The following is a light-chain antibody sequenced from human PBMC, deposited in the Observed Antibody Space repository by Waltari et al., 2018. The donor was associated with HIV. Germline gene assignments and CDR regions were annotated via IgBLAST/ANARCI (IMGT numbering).Light chain of an antibody. J-gene: IGLJ2*01. Sequence: QSALTHPASVSASPGQSLTISCTGTSTDVVSYNLISWYQQHPGKAPKLMIYEVNKRPSGVSNRFSGSKSGNTASLTISGLQAEDEADYYCSSYATAGTYVLFGGGTKLTVL. CDR1: STDVVSYNL. CDR3: SSYATAGTYVL. CDR2: EVN. V-gene: IGLV2-23*02.